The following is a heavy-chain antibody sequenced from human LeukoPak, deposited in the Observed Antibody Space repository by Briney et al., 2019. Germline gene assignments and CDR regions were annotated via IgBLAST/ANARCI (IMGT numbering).Heavy chain of an antibody. D-gene: IGHD4-17*01. CDR2: IIPILGIA. Sequence: ASVRVSCKASGGTFSSYAISWVRQAPGQGLEWMGRIIPILGIANYGQKFQGRVTITADKSTSTAYMELSSLRSEDTAVYYCAVDDYGVPWGQGTMVTVSS. CDR1: GGTFSSYA. V-gene: IGHV1-69*04. J-gene: IGHJ5*02. CDR3: AVDDYGVP.